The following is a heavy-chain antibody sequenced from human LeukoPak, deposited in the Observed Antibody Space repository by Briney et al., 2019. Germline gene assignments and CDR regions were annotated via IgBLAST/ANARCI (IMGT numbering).Heavy chain of an antibody. V-gene: IGHV4-59*11. CDR2: IYYSGST. Sequence: PSETLSLTCTVSGGSISSHYWSWIRQPPGKGLEWIGYIYYSGSTNYNPSLKSRVTISVDTSKNQFSLKLSSVTAADTAVYYCAIEVLSWFDPWGQGTLVTVSS. J-gene: IGHJ5*02. CDR1: GGSISSHY. CDR3: AIEVLSWFDP. D-gene: IGHD3-16*01.